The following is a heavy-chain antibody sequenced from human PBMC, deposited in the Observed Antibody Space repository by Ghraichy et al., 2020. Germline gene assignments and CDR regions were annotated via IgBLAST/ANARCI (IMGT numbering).Heavy chain of an antibody. CDR3: ARAFGNYNAMDV. Sequence: SETLSLTCTVSGSSISSYDWSWIRQPPGSRLEWIGHIFSAGTTNYNPSLKSRLTVSFDTSKNQFSLKLSSVTAADTAVYYCARAFGNYNAMDVGGQGTTVTVSS. J-gene: IGHJ6*02. V-gene: IGHV4-59*01. D-gene: IGHD3-10*01. CDR1: GSSISSYD. CDR2: IFSAGTT.